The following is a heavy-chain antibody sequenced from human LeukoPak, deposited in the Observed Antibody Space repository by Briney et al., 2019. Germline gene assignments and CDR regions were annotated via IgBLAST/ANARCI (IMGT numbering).Heavy chain of an antibody. Sequence: SETLSLTCTVSGGSISSSSYYWGWIRQPPGKGLEWIGSIYYSGSTYYNPSLKSRVTISVDTSKNQFSLKLSSVTAADTAVYYCARDLGVRGKNYFDYWGQGTLVTVSS. CDR3: ARDLGVRGKNYFDY. CDR2: IYYSGST. J-gene: IGHJ4*02. V-gene: IGHV4-39*07. CDR1: GGSISSSSYY. D-gene: IGHD3-10*01.